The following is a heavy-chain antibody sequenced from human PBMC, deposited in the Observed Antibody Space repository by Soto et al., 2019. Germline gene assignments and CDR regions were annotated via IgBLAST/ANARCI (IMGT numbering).Heavy chain of an antibody. D-gene: IGHD3-3*01. CDR2: IYYSGST. V-gene: IGHV4-31*03. Sequence: QVQLQESGPGLVKPSQTLSLTCTVSGGSISSGGYYCSWIRQHPGKGLEWIGSIYYSGSTYYNQSLQSRVTISVDTSKNQFSLKLSSVTAADTAVYYCARDPAQEMHGIWSGYYADWYFDLWGRGTLVTVSS. CDR1: GGSISSGGYY. J-gene: IGHJ2*01. CDR3: ARDPAQEMHGIWSGYYADWYFDL.